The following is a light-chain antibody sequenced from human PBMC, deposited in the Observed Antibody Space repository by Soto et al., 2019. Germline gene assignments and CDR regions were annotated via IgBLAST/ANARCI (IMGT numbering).Light chain of an antibody. V-gene: IGKV3-11*01. J-gene: IGKJ2*01. CDR3: QQRSNWYT. Sequence: EIVMTQSPATLSVSPGERATLSCRASQSVRTYVAWYQQKAGQAPRLLIYASSNRATGIPARFSGSGSGIDFTLTISSLEPEDFAVYYCQQRSNWYTFGQGTKVDIK. CDR2: ASS. CDR1: QSVRTY.